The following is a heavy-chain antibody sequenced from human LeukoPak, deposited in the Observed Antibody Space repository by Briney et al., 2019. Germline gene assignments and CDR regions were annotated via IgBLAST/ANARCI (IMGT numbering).Heavy chain of an antibody. V-gene: IGHV1-69*13. CDR3: ARGLGYCSSTSCQPYYYYMDV. J-gene: IGHJ6*03. CDR2: IIPIFGTA. Sequence: SVKVSCKASGGTFSSYAISWVRQAPGQGLEWMGGIIPIFGTANYAQKFQGRVTITADESTSTAYMELSSLRPEDTAVYYCARGLGYCSSTSCQPYYYYMDVWGKGTTVTVSS. CDR1: GGTFSSYA. D-gene: IGHD2-2*01.